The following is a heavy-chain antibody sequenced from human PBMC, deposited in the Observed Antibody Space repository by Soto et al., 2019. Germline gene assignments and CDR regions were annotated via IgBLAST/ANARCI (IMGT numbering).Heavy chain of an antibody. CDR3: VRVYDILTGSHYYFDP. V-gene: IGHV3-23*01. CDR1: GFTFNTYA. D-gene: IGHD3-9*01. J-gene: IGHJ5*02. Sequence: PGGSLRLSCAASGFTFNTYAMSWVRQAPGKGLEWVSGISGSGGSTYYADSVKGRFTISRDNAKNTMYLQMNSLRVEDTAVYYCVRVYDILTGSHYYFDPWGQGTLVTVSS. CDR2: ISGSGGST.